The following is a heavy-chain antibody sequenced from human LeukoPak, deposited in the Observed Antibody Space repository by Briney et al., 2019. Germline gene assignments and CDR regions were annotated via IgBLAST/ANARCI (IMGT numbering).Heavy chain of an antibody. D-gene: IGHD2-2*01. CDR1: GGTFSSYA. CDR3: ASPRGYCSSTSCPYDY. Sequence: GASVKVSCEASGGTFSSYAISWVRQAPGQGREWMGGIIPIFGTANYAQKFQGRVTITTDESTSTAYMELSSLRSEDTAVYYCASPRGYCSSTSCPYDYWGQGTLVTVSS. V-gene: IGHV1-69*05. J-gene: IGHJ4*02. CDR2: IIPIFGTA.